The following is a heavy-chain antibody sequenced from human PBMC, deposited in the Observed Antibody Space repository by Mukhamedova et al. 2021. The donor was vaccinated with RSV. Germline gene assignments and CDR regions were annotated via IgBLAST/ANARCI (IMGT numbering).Heavy chain of an antibody. Sequence: GYYWAWIRQPPGKGLEWIGYIYYSGTTNYKPSLTRRVTISLDTSKNQFSLNLISVTAADTAVYYCARGYCTGGSCTLNYFDDCGQ. CDR2: IYYSGTT. J-gene: IGHJ4*02. V-gene: IGHV4-61*08. CDR1: GYY. D-gene: IGHD2-15*01. CDR3: ARGYCTGGSCTLNYFDD.